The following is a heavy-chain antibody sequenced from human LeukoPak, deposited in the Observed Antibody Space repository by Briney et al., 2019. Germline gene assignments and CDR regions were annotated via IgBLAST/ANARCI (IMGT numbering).Heavy chain of an antibody. V-gene: IGHV4-39*01. J-gene: IGHJ3*02. Sequence: SEILSLTCTVSGGSISSGTSYWGWIRQPPGKGLECIASIYYSGFTYYNPSLKSRVTMYVDTSNNQFSLKLTSVTAADTAVYYCARRLYQLSRYAFDIWGQGTMVTVSS. D-gene: IGHD2-2*01. CDR3: ARRLYQLSRYAFDI. CDR1: GGSISSGTSY. CDR2: IYYSGFT.